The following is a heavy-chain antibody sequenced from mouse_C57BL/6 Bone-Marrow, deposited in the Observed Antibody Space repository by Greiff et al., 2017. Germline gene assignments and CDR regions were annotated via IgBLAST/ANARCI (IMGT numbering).Heavy chain of an antibody. CDR2: IWSGGST. CDR3: ARNGGSRRGFAY. D-gene: IGHD1-1*02. Sequence: QVQLKESGPGLVQPSQCLSITCTVSGFSLTSYGVHWVRQSPGKGLEWLGVIWSGGSTDYNAAFISRLSISKDNAKSQVFFKKNSLQADDTAIYYCARNGGSRRGFAYWGRGTLVTVSA. V-gene: IGHV2-2*01. J-gene: IGHJ3*01. CDR1: GFSLTSYG.